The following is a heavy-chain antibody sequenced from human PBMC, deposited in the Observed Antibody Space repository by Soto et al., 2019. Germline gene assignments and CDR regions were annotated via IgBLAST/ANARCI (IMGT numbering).Heavy chain of an antibody. CDR1: GGTFSSYT. CDR3: ARDRGGSYDFLFDY. J-gene: IGHJ4*02. V-gene: IGHV1-69*02. CDR2: IIPILGIA. D-gene: IGHD1-26*01. Sequence: QVQLVQSGAEVKKPGSSVKVSCKASGGTFSSYTISWVRQAPGQGLEWMGRIIPILGIANYAQKFQGRVTXXAXKXXCTAHMELSSLRSEDTAVYYCARDRGGSYDFLFDYWGQGTLVTVSS.